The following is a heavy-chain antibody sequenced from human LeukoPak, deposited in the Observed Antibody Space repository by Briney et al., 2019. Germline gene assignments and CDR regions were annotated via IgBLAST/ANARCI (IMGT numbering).Heavy chain of an antibody. D-gene: IGHD6-13*01. CDR2: ISYDGSNK. V-gene: IGHV3-30-3*01. CDR3: ARDLVAAAAAGGY. J-gene: IGHJ4*02. CDR1: GFTFSSYA. Sequence: GGSLRLSCAASGFTFSSYAMHWVRQAPGRGLEWVAVISYDGSNKYYADSVKGRFTISRDNSKNTLYLQMNSLRAEDTAVYYCARDLVAAAAAGGYWGQGTLVTVSS.